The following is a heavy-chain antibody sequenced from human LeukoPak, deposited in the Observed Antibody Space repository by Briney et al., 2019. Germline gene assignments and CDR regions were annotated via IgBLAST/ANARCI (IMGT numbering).Heavy chain of an antibody. CDR3: AREMATRSGLYYYYGMDV. D-gene: IGHD5-24*01. CDR1: GCTFSSYG. Sequence: GGSLILSCAACGCTFSSYGMHWVRKAPGKGLEWVAVMSYDGSDKDCADSVKGRFTISRDNSKNTLYLQMNSLRAEDTAVYYCAREMATRSGLYYYYGMDVWGQGTTVTVSS. V-gene: IGHV3-30*03. J-gene: IGHJ6*02. CDR2: MSYDGSDK.